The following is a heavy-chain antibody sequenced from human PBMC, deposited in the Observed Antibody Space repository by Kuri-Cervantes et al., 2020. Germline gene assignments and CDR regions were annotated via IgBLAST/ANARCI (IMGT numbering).Heavy chain of an antibody. D-gene: IGHD3-3*01. Sequence: GESLKSSCAASGFTFSSYAMSWVRQAPGKGLEWVSAISGSGGSTYYADSVKGRFTISRDNAKNSLYLQMNSLRAEDTAVYYCARDDDFWSAGMYYFDYWGQGTLVTVSS. CDR1: GFTFSSYA. J-gene: IGHJ4*02. CDR3: ARDDDFWSAGMYYFDY. CDR2: ISGSGGST. V-gene: IGHV3-23*01.